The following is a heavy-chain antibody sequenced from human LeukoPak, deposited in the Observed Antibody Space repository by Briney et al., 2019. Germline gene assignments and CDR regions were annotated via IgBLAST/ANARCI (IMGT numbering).Heavy chain of an antibody. Sequence: SETLSLTCTVSGGSISSYYWSWIRQPPGKGLEWIGYIYYSGSTNYNPSLKSRVTISVDTSKNQFSLKLSSVTAADTAVYYCARGDSSSWLNYWGQGTLVTVSS. D-gene: IGHD6-13*01. CDR1: GGSISSYY. CDR2: IYYSGST. CDR3: ARGDSSSWLNY. J-gene: IGHJ4*02. V-gene: IGHV4-59*01.